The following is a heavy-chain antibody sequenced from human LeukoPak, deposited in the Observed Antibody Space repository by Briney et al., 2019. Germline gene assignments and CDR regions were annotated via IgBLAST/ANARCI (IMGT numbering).Heavy chain of an antibody. CDR3: ATSITTPGAFDI. J-gene: IGHJ4*02. D-gene: IGHD1-1*01. V-gene: IGHV3-15*07. Sequence: GGSLRLSCAASSITFTKAWMNWVRQAPGRGLEWVARIVSETVGGRTDYAASVKGRFTISRDDSKSTLFLQMSSLKIEDTAVYYCATSITTPGAFDIWGQGVLVTVSS. CDR2: IVSETVGGRT. CDR1: SITFTKAW.